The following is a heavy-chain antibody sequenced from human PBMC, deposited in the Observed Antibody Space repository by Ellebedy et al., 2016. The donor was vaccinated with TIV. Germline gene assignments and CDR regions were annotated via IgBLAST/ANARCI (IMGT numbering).Heavy chain of an antibody. CDR2: FKSETEGGTT. Sequence: PGGSLRLSCASSGFSFNNGWMNWVRQTPGKGLEWVGRFKSETEGGTTDYAAPVKGRFTISRDDLKNILYLQMNNLTIEDTGVYYCRTYTVGDDSWGQGTLVTVSS. V-gene: IGHV3-15*01. CDR3: RTYTVGDDS. D-gene: IGHD5-12*01. J-gene: IGHJ4*02. CDR1: GFSFNNGW.